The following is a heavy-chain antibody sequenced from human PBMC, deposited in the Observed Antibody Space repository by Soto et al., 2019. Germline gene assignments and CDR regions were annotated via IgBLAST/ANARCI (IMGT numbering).Heavy chain of an antibody. Sequence: PGGSLRLSCAASGFTFSSYAMSWVRQAPGKGLEWVSAISGSGGSTYYADSVKGRFTISRDNSKNTLYLQMNSLRAEDTAVYYCANGPSTVVRGVNYAPLGDWGQGTLVTVSS. V-gene: IGHV3-23*01. J-gene: IGHJ4*02. CDR2: ISGSGGST. D-gene: IGHD3-10*01. CDR1: GFTFSSYA. CDR3: ANGPSTVVRGVNYAPLGD.